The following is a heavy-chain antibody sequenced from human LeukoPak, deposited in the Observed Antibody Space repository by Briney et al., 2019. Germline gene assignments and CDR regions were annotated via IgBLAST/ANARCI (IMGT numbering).Heavy chain of an antibody. J-gene: IGHJ3*02. V-gene: IGHV4-39*01. CDR3: AGQYSSSSDAFDI. CDR2: IYYSGST. Sequence: SETLSLTCTVSGGSISSSSYYWGWIRQPPGKGLEWIGSIYYSGSTYYNPSLKSRVTISVDTSKNQFSLKLSSVTAADTAVYYYAGQYSSSSDAFDIWGQGTMVTVSS. CDR1: GGSISSSSYY. D-gene: IGHD6-13*01.